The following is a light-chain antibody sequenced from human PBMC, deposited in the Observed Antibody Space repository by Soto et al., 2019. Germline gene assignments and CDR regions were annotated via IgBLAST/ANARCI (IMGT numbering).Light chain of an antibody. V-gene: IGKV1-9*01. CDR3: QQLNNYPRT. CDR1: QSISSW. Sequence: AASLGERVTLTCRASQSISSWLAWYQQKPGKAPKLLIYVASTLQSGVPSRFSGSGSGTEFTLTISSLQPEDFATYYCQQLNNYPRTFGQGTKVDIK. CDR2: VAS. J-gene: IGKJ1*01.